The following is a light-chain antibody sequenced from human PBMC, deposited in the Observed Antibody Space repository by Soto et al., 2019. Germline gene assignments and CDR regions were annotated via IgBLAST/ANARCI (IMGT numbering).Light chain of an antibody. Sequence: EIVLTQSPGTLSLSPGEGATLSCRARQNVSSNSLAWYRRNPGQPPSLLIYGTSTRATDIPRRFSGSGSGTDFTLTITILEPEDFAVYFCQQYGDSPPTFGQGTKVEVK. CDR1: QNVSSNS. CDR3: QQYGDSPPT. CDR2: GTS. J-gene: IGKJ1*01. V-gene: IGKV3-20*01.